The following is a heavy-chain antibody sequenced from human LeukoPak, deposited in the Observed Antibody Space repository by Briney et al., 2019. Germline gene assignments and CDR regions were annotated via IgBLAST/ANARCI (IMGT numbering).Heavy chain of an antibody. D-gene: IGHD1-1*01. Sequence: ASVKVSCKASGGTFSSYAISWVRQAPGQGLEWMGGIIPIFGTANYAQKFQGRVAITTDESTSTAYMELSSLRSEDTAVYYCARGNWNDAGGEDYWGQGTLVTVSS. V-gene: IGHV1-69*05. CDR1: GGTFSSYA. CDR3: ARGNWNDAGGEDY. J-gene: IGHJ4*02. CDR2: IIPIFGTA.